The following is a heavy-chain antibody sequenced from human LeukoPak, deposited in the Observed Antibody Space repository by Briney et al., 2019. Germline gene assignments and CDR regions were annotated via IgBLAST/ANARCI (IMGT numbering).Heavy chain of an antibody. CDR1: GYSFTGHY. Sequence: ASVKVSCKASGYSFTGHYMHWVRQAPGQGLEWMGWINPNSGAIKLPQRFQGRVTMTRDTSISTAYMELSRLRSDDTAVYYCARYSRGDAFDIWGQGTKVTVSS. V-gene: IGHV1-2*02. CDR2: INPNSGAI. CDR3: ARYSRGDAFDI. D-gene: IGHD1-26*01. J-gene: IGHJ3*02.